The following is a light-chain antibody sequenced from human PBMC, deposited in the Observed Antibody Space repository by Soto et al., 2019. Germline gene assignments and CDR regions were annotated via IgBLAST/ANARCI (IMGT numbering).Light chain of an antibody. CDR1: SSDVGGYNY. CDR2: DVS. CDR3: SSYTSSSTRV. Sequence: QSALTQPASVSGSPVQSITISCTGTSSDVGGYNYVSWYQQHPGKAPKLMIYDVSNRPSGVSNRFSGSKSGNTASLTISGLHTEDEADYYCSSYTSSSTRVFGTGTKLTVL. V-gene: IGLV2-14*03. J-gene: IGLJ1*01.